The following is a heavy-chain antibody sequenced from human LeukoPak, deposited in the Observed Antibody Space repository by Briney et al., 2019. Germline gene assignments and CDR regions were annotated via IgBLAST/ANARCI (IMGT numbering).Heavy chain of an antibody. V-gene: IGHV3-49*04. CDR2: IRSKAYGGTT. CDR1: GFTFGDYA. Sequence: GRSLRLSCTASGFTFGDYALSWVRQAPGKGLEWVGFIRSKAYGGTTEYAASVKGRFTISRDDSKSIAYLQMNSLKTEDTAVYYCTREDDYGDSYYMDVWGKGTTVTVSS. J-gene: IGHJ6*03. D-gene: IGHD4-17*01. CDR3: TREDDYGDSYYMDV.